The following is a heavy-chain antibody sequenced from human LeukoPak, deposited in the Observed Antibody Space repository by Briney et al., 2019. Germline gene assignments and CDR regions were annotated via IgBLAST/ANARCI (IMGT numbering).Heavy chain of an antibody. CDR3: ARIENSGSPYSDY. CDR2: IIPIFGTA. Sequence: SVKVSCKASGGTFSSYAISWVREAPGRGLEWMGGIIPIFGTANYAQKFQGRVTITADESTSTAYMELSSLRSDDTAVYSCARIENSGSPYSDYWGQGTLVTVSS. CDR1: GGTFSSYA. D-gene: IGHD3-22*01. V-gene: IGHV1-69*01. J-gene: IGHJ4*02.